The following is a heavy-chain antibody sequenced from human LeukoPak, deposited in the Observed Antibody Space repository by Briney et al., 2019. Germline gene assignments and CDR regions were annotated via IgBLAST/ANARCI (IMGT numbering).Heavy chain of an antibody. CDR2: ISPKTIGT. CDR1: GYTFTGYY. CDR3: ARGLEGLDFDY. J-gene: IGHJ4*02. Sequence: ASVKVSCKASGYTFTGYYIQWVRQAPEQGLEWLGWISPKTIGTKYAREFQGRVTMTWDTSISTAYLELGRLTSDDTAVYYCARGLEGLDFDYWGQGTLVSVSS. V-gene: IGHV1-2*02.